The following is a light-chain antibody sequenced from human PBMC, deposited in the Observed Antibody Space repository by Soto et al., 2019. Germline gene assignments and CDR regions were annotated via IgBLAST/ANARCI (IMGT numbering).Light chain of an antibody. V-gene: IGKV3-20*01. CDR1: QSVSSSY. J-gene: IGKJ4*02. CDR2: GAS. Sequence: IVLTQSPGTLSLSPGERATLSCRASQSVSSSYLAWYQQKPGQAPRLLIYGASIRATGIPDRCSGSGSGTDFTLTISRLEPDDFALYYCQQYGSSPLTFGGGTKVEIK. CDR3: QQYGSSPLT.